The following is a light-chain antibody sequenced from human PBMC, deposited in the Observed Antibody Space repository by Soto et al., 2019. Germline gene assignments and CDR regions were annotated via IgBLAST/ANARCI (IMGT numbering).Light chain of an antibody. J-gene: IGLJ3*02. CDR2: SDN. Sequence: QPVLTQPPSASGTPGQRVTISCSGSNYNIGSNTVNWYQQLPGTAPKLLIYSDNQRPSGVPDRFSGSKSGTSASLAISGLQSEDEADYYCAAWDDSLNGHWVFGGGTKVTVL. CDR1: NYNIGSNT. CDR3: AAWDDSLNGHWV. V-gene: IGLV1-44*01.